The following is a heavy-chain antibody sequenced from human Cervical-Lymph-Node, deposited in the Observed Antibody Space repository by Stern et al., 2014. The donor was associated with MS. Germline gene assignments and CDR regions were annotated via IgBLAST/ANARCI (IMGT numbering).Heavy chain of an antibody. Sequence: VQLVESGAEVKKPGSSVKVSCKASGGTISNYIIGWVRQAPGQGLEWMGGLIPMFGIANDAEKVQDRVTITADESTSTAYMDLSSLRSEDTAVYYCARATSDYIWGTYRFLDSWGQGTLVIVSS. CDR2: LIPMFGIA. V-gene: IGHV1-69*01. CDR3: ARATSDYIWGTYRFLDS. CDR1: GGTISNYI. J-gene: IGHJ4*02. D-gene: IGHD3-16*02.